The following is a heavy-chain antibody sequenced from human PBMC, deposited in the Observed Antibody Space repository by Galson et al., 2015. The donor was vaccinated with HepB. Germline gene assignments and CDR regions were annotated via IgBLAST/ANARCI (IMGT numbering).Heavy chain of an antibody. Sequence: SVKVSCKASGGTFSSYAISWVRQAPGQGLEWMGGIIPIFGTANYAQKFQGRVTITADESTSTAYMELSSLRSEDTAVYYCAIPMDLTGSTLGAFDIWGQGTMVTVSS. CDR2: IIPIFGTA. D-gene: IGHD3-10*01. CDR1: GGTFSSYA. V-gene: IGHV1-69*13. J-gene: IGHJ3*02. CDR3: AIPMDLTGSTLGAFDI.